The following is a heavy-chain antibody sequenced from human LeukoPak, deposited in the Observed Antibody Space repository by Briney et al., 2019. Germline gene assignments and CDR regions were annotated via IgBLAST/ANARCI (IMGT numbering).Heavy chain of an antibody. CDR2: ICYSGST. V-gene: IGHV4-39*07. CDR1: GGSISSSSYY. CDR3: ARTPDIVVVVAALDAFDI. J-gene: IGHJ3*02. D-gene: IGHD2-15*01. Sequence: SETLSLTCTVSGGSISSSSYYWGWIRQPPGKGLEWIGSICYSGSTYYNPSLKSRVTISVDTSKNQFSLKLSSVTAADTAVYYCARTPDIVVVVAALDAFDIWGQGTMVTVSS.